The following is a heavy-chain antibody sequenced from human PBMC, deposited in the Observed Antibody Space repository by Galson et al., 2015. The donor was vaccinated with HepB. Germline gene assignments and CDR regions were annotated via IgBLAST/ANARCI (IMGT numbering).Heavy chain of an antibody. CDR1: GFSLSTSGMC. J-gene: IGHJ4*02. V-gene: IGHV2-70*11. D-gene: IGHD2/OR15-2a*01. CDR3: ARGLGLLPYFDY. CDR2: IDWDDDK. Sequence: PALVKPTQTLTLTCTFSGFSLSTSGMCVSWIRQPPGKALEWLARIDWDDDKYYSTSLKTRLTISKDTSKNQVVLTMTNMDPVDTATYYCARGLGLLPYFDYWGQGTLVTVSS.